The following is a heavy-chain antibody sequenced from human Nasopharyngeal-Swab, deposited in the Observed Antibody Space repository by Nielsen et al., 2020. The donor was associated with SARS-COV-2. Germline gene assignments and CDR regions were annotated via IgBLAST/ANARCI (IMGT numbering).Heavy chain of an antibody. CDR2: ISGSGGST. J-gene: IGHJ4*02. D-gene: IGHD3-3*01. CDR1: GFTFSSYA. CDR3: AKILAVGWFLGGYFDY. Sequence: GESLKISCAASGFTFSSYAMSWVRQAPGKGLEWVSAISGSGGSTYYADSVKGRFTISSDNSKNTLYLQMNSLRAEDTAVYYCAKILAVGWFLGGYFDYWGQGTLVTVSS. V-gene: IGHV3-23*01.